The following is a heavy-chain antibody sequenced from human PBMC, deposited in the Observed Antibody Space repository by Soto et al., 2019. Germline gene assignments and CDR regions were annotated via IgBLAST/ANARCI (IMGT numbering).Heavy chain of an antibody. CDR2: MNPNSGNT. J-gene: IGHJ6*02. CDR3: ARIGDTAMVMSGMDV. V-gene: IGHV1-8*01. D-gene: IGHD5-18*01. CDR1: GYTFTSYD. Sequence: GASVKVSCKASGYTFTSYDINCVRQATGQGLEWMGWMNPNSGNTGYAQKFQGRVTMTRNTSISTAYMELSSLRSEDTAVYYCARIGDTAMVMSGMDVWGQVTTVTVSS.